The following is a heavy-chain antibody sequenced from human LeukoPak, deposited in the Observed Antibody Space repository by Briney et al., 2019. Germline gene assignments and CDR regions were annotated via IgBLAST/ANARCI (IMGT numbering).Heavy chain of an antibody. D-gene: IGHD3-22*01. J-gene: IGHJ3*02. CDR1: GEPFSGYY. V-gene: IGHV4-34*01. CDR2: INHSGST. Sequence: PSETLSLTCAVYGEPFSGYYWSWIRQPPGKGLEWIGEINHSGSTNYNPSLKSRVTISVDTSKNQFSLKLSSVTAADTAVYYCARDLYYYDSSGYHDAFDIWGQGTMVTVSS. CDR3: ARDLYYYDSSGYHDAFDI.